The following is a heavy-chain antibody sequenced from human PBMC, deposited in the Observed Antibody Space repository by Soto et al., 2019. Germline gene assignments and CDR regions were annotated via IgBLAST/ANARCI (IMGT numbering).Heavy chain of an antibody. V-gene: IGHV4-34*01. D-gene: IGHD3-10*01. CDR1: GGSFSGYY. Sequence: QVQLQQWGAGLLKPSETLSLTCAVYGGSFSGYYWSWIRQPPGKGLEWIGEIKHSGSTNYNPSLKSRVTISVDTSKNQFSLKLSSVTAADTAVYYCARSSTYYYPDYWGQGTLVTVSS. CDR3: ARSSTYYYPDY. CDR2: IKHSGST. J-gene: IGHJ4*02.